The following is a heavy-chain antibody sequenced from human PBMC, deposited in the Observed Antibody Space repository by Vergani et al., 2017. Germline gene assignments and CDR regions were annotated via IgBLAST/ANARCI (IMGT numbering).Heavy chain of an antibody. J-gene: IGHJ6*03. CDR3: ARHKEQLVPGNYYYYYYMDV. CDR2: INHSGST. CDR1: GGSFSGYY. Sequence: QVQLHESGAGLLKPSETLSLTCAVYGGSFSGYYWSWIRQPPGKGLEWIGEINHSGSTNYNPSLKSRVTISVDTSKNQFSLKLNSVTAADTAVYYCARHKEQLVPGNYYYYYYMDVWGKGP. V-gene: IGHV4-34*01. D-gene: IGHD6-13*01.